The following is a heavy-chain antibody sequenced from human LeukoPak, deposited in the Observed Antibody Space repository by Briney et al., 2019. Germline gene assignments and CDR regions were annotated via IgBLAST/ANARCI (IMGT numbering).Heavy chain of an antibody. CDR1: GFTFSSYA. CDR3: AKSGSGYYSLDAFDI. Sequence: GGSLRLSCAASGFTFSSYAMSWVRQAPGKGREWVSAISGSGGSTYYADSVKGRFTISRDNSKNTLYLQMNSLRAEDTAVYYCAKSGSGYYSLDAFDIWGQGTMVTVSS. D-gene: IGHD3-22*01. V-gene: IGHV3-23*01. CDR2: ISGSGGST. J-gene: IGHJ3*02.